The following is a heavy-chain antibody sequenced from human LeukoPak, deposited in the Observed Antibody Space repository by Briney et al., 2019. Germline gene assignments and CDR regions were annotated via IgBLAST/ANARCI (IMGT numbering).Heavy chain of an antibody. CDR1: GFTFSNHW. V-gene: IGHV3-74*01. Sequence: PGGSLRLSCAASGFTFSNHWMHWVRQAPGKGLMWVSRINSDGSATIYADSVRGRFTISRDNAKNTLYLQMSGLRVEDTAVYHCASDSPYYGMDVWGQGTTVTVSS. CDR3: ASDSPYYGMDV. CDR2: INSDGSAT. J-gene: IGHJ6*02.